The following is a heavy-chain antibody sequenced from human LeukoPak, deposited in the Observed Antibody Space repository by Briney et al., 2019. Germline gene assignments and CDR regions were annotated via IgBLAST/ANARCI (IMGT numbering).Heavy chain of an antibody. CDR2: IDPHSGGT. V-gene: IGHV1-2*02. J-gene: IGHJ4*02. Sequence: ASVKVSCKASGYTFIDYYMHWVRQAPGQGLEWMGWIDPHSGGTNYAQKFQGRVTMTRDTSISTAYMELSRLRSDDTAVYYCARGGHTVVIPSAVDYWGQGTLVTVSS. CDR1: GYTFIDYY. D-gene: IGHD3-22*01. CDR3: ARGGHTVVIPSAVDY.